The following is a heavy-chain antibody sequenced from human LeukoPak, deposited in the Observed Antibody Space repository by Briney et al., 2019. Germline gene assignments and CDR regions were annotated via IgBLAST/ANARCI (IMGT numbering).Heavy chain of an antibody. CDR3: ARVASYGSFEADF. V-gene: IGHV1-46*01. J-gene: IGHJ4*02. CDR2: INPSGGST. D-gene: IGHD3-16*01. Sequence: ASVKVSCKSSGYTFTSYYMHWVRQAPGQGLEWMGIINPSGGSTNYAQKFQGRVTMTRDTSSSTAYMELSGLRSDDAAVYYCARVASYGSFEADFWGQGTLVTVSS. CDR1: GYTFTSYY.